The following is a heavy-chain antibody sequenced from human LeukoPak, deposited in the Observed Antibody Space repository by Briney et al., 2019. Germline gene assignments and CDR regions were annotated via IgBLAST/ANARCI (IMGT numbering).Heavy chain of an antibody. CDR3: ARGRGGSYGGNSGHFDY. CDR1: GFTFSGYG. D-gene: IGHD4-23*01. J-gene: IGHJ4*02. Sequence: GGSLRLSCAASGFTFSGYGMHWVRQAPGKGLEWVAVIWYDGSNKYYADSVKGRFTISRDNSENTLYLQMNSLRAEDTAVYYCARGRGGSYGGNSGHFDYWGQGTLVTVSS. V-gene: IGHV3-33*01. CDR2: IWYDGSNK.